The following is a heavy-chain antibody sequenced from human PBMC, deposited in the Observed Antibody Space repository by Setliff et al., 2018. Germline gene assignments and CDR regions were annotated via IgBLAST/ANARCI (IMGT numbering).Heavy chain of an antibody. Sequence: LRLSCAASGFTFSSYAMSWVRQAPGKGLVWVARISTDGSSITYADSVKGRFTISRDNARNTLYLQMNSLTAEDTAVYYCARVGSKPQLGWFDPWGQGTLVTVSS. CDR3: ARVGSKPQLGWFDP. CDR1: GFTFSSYA. CDR2: ISTDGSSI. V-gene: IGHV3-74*03. J-gene: IGHJ5*02. D-gene: IGHD1-26*01.